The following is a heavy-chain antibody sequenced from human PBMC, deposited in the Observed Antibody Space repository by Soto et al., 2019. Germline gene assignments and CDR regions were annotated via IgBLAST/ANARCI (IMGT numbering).Heavy chain of an antibody. CDR1: GYTFTSYY. J-gene: IGHJ3*02. CDR3: ARGWGRVTMIVVPSSALGAFDI. D-gene: IGHD3-22*01. Sequence: GASVKVSCQASGYTFTSYYMHWVRQAPGQGLEWMGIINPSGGSTSYAQKFQGRVTMTRDTSTSTVYMELSSLRSEDTAVYYCARGWGRVTMIVVPSSALGAFDIWGQGTMVTVSS. CDR2: INPSGGST. V-gene: IGHV1-46*01.